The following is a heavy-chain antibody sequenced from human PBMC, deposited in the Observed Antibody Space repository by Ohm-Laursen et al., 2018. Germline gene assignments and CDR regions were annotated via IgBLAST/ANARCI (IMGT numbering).Heavy chain of an antibody. CDR3: AGGYQLPYY. Sequence: SQTLSLTCIVSGASISSYYWSWIRQPAGKGLEWIGRFYTSGSTYYNPSLRSLVTISLDTSKNQFSLSLTSVMAADTAIYFCAGGYQLPYYWGQGSLVTVSS. J-gene: IGHJ4*02. V-gene: IGHV4-4*07. CDR1: GASISSYY. CDR2: FYTSGST. D-gene: IGHD2-2*01.